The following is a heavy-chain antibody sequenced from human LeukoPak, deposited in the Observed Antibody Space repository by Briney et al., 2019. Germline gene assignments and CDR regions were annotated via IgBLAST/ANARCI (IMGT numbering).Heavy chain of an antibody. CDR3: ARGVGFSGYLHAFDI. V-gene: IGHV4-59*08. CDR2: IYYSGST. J-gene: IGHJ3*02. D-gene: IGHD3-22*01. CDR1: GGSISSYY. Sequence: SETLSLTCTVSGGSISSYYWSWIRQPPGKGLEWIGYIYYSGSTNYNPSLKSRVTISVDTSKNQFSLKLSSVTAADTAVYYCARGVGFSGYLHAFDIWGQGTMVTVSS.